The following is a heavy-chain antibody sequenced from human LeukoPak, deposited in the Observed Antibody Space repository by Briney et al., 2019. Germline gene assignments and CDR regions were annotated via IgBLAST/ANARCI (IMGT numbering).Heavy chain of an antibody. Sequence: PGRSLRLSCAASGFTFSTYSMHWVRQAPGKGLEWVALITHDGTNKYYADSVKDRFTISRDNSKDTLYLQMNSLRAEDTAVYYCARERGKFYDSSGYARGRSWFDPWGQGTLVTVSS. CDR2: ITHDGTNK. J-gene: IGHJ5*02. CDR1: GFTFSTYS. V-gene: IGHV3-30*14. CDR3: ARERGKFYDSSGYARGRSWFDP. D-gene: IGHD3-22*01.